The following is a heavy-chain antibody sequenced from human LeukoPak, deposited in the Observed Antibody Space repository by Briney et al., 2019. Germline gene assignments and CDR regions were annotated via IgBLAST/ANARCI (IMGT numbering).Heavy chain of an antibody. V-gene: IGHV3-11*06. CDR3: ARQGLYDSSDFWTFQH. CDR2: ISDSSGYK. CDR1: GFTFSDYY. D-gene: IGHD3/OR15-3a*01. J-gene: IGHJ1*01. Sequence: PGGSLRLSCAASGFTFSDYYMSWMRQTPGKGLEWVSYISDSSGYKNYADSLKGRFTISRDNAKNSVYLQMNSLSAEDTAVYYCARQGLYDSSDFWTFQHWGQGTLVTVSS.